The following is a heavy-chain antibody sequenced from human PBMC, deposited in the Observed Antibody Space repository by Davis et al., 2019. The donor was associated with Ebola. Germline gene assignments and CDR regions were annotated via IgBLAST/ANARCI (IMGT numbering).Heavy chain of an antibody. CDR3: AREQRVLWFREQAGGWFDP. J-gene: IGHJ5*02. D-gene: IGHD3-10*01. V-gene: IGHV1-46*01. CDR1: GYTFTSYY. Sequence: AASVKVSCKASGYTFTSYYMHWVRQAPGQGLEWMGIINPSGGSTSYAQKFQGRVTMTRDTSTSPVYMELSSLKSEDTDLYYCAREQRVLWFREQAGGWFDPWGQGTLVTVSS. CDR2: INPSGGST.